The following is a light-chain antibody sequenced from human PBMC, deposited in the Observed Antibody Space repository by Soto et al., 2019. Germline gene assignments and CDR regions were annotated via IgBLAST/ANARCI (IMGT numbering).Light chain of an antibody. CDR3: QQRSNWPLYT. CDR1: QSVSSY. J-gene: IGKJ2*01. Sequence: EIVLTQSPATLSLSPGERATLSCRASQSVSSYFAWYQQKPGQAPRLLIYDASNRATGIPARFSGSGSATDFTLTISSLEPEDLAVYYCQQRSNWPLYTFGQGNKLEIK. CDR2: DAS. V-gene: IGKV3-11*01.